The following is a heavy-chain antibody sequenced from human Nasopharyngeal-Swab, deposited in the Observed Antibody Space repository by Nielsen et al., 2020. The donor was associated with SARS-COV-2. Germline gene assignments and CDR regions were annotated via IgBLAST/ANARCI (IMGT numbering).Heavy chain of an antibody. CDR1: GFTFSSYA. CDR2: ISYDGSNK. Sequence: GGSLRLSCAASGFTFSSYAMHWVRQAPGKGLEWVAVISYDGSNKYYADSVKGRFTISRDNSKNTLYLQMNSLRAEDTAVYYCARDPDMDIVATDAFDIWGQGTMVTVSS. CDR3: ARDPDMDIVATDAFDI. V-gene: IGHV3-30-3*01. D-gene: IGHD5-12*01. J-gene: IGHJ3*02.